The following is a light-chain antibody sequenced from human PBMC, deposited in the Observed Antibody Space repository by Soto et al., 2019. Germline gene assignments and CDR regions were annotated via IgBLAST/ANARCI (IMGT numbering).Light chain of an antibody. CDR1: QSVSSY. CDR3: QRRSNWPG. J-gene: IGKJ4*02. V-gene: IGKV3-11*01. CDR2: DAS. Sequence: EIVLTQSPATLSLSPGERATLSCRASQSVSSYLAWYQQKPGQAPRLLIYDASNRATGIPARFSGSGSGTDFTLTISSLEPEAFAVYYCQRRSNWPGFGGWTTVEIK.